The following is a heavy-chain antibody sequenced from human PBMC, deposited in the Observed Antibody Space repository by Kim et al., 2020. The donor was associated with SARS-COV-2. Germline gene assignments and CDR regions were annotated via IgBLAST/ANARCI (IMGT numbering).Heavy chain of an antibody. CDR3: AKVEL. D-gene: IGHD1-7*01. J-gene: IGHJ4*02. CDR2: RGRRGHT. Sequence: RGRRGHTYYANSVKGRYNISRYNAKNPLYLQKNSLRAEDTAVYYCAKVELWGQGTLVTVSS. V-gene: IGHV3-23*01.